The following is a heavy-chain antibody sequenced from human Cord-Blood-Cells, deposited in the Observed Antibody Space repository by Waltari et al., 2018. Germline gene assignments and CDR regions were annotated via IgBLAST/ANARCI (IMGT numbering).Heavy chain of an antibody. D-gene: IGHD3-9*01. CDR2: IYPGDSDT. V-gene: IGHV5-51*01. CDR3: ARHAPQYDILTGYYYYYGMDV. CDR1: GYSFTSSW. Sequence: EVQLVQSGAEVKKPGESLKISCKGSGYSFTSSWIGWVRQMPGKGLGWMGIIYPGDSDTRYSPSFQGQVTISADKSISTAYLQWSSLKASDTAMYYCARHAPQYDILTGYYYYYGMDVWGQGTTVTVSS. J-gene: IGHJ6*02.